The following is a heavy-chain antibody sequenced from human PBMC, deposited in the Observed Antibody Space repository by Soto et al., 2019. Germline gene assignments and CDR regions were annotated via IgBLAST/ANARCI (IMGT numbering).Heavy chain of an antibody. J-gene: IGHJ6*02. CDR2: IIPIFGTA. D-gene: IGHD2-2*02. CDR3: ASCGSTSCYNGYYYYGMDV. Sequence: SVTVSSKACGVAFSSCAMSWVRQATGQGLEWMGGIIPIFGTANYAQKFQGRVTITADESTSTAYMELSSLRSEDTAVYYCASCGSTSCYNGYYYYGMDVWGQGTTVTVSS. V-gene: IGHV1-69*13. CDR1: GVAFSSCA.